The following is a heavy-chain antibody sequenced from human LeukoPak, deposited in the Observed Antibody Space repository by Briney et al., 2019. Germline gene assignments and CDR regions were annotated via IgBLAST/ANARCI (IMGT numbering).Heavy chain of an antibody. CDR1: GFTFSAYA. CDR3: ARDQPGRAFGVVILPLGPKRGYDY. Sequence: GGSLRLSCAASGFTFSAYAMHWVRQAPGKGLEYVSGISSDGGSTYYGDSVKGRFTISRDNSRNTLFLQMGSLRVEDMAVYYCARDQPGRAFGVVILPLGPKRGYDYWGQGTLVTVSS. D-gene: IGHD3-3*01. V-gene: IGHV3-64*02. CDR2: ISSDGGST. J-gene: IGHJ4*02.